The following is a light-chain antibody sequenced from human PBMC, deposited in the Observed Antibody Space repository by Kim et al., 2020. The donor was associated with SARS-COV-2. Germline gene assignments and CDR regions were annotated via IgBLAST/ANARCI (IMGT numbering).Light chain of an antibody. V-gene: IGKV1-6*01. CDR1: QGIRND. CDR2: AAS. Sequence: AIQMTQSPSSLSASVGDRVTVTCRASQGIRNDLGWYQQKPGTAPKLLIYAASSLQIGVPSRFSGSGSGTHFTLTISSLQPEDFATYYCLQSFDFPQTFGQGTKVDIK. CDR3: LQSFDFPQT. J-gene: IGKJ1*01.